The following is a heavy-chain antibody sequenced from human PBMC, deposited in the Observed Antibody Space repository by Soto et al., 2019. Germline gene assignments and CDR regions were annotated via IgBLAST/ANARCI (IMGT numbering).Heavy chain of an antibody. V-gene: IGHV4-4*07. CDR1: GGSISSYY. Sequence: SETLSLTCTVSGGSISSYYWSWIRQPAGKGLEWIGRIYTSGSTNYNPSLKSRVTISVDTSKNQFSLKLSSVTAADTAVYYCARGQKGYYDFWSGSMWFDPWGQGTLVTVSS. CDR2: IYTSGST. D-gene: IGHD3-3*01. J-gene: IGHJ5*02. CDR3: ARGQKGYYDFWSGSMWFDP.